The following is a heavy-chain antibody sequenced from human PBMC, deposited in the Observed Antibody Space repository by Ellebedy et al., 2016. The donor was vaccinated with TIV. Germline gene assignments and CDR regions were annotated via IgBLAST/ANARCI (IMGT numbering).Heavy chain of an antibody. CDR2: ISTSSGYI. D-gene: IGHD3-16*01. CDR1: GFTFSTYS. Sequence: GESLKISCAASGFTFSTYSMNWIRQAPGKGLEWVSSISTSSGYIYYADSVKGRFTISRDNAKNTLYLQMNSLSAEDTAVYYCTRGPFITSQKTFDTWGQGTLVTVSS. CDR3: TRGPFITSQKTFDT. J-gene: IGHJ5*02. V-gene: IGHV3-21*01.